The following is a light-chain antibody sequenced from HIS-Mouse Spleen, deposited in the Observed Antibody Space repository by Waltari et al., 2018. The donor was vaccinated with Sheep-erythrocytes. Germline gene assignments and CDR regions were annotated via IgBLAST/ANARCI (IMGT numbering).Light chain of an antibody. CDR1: RSDVGCSNL. Sequence: QSALTPPASVSGSPGQSIPISCTGTRSDVGCSNLFPWYQQHPGKAPNLMIYEGSKRPSGVSNRFSGSKAGNTAYLTISGLQAEDEADYYCCSYAGSSTPWVFGGGTKLTVL. V-gene: IGLV2-23*01. J-gene: IGLJ3*02. CDR2: EGS. CDR3: CSYAGSSTPWV.